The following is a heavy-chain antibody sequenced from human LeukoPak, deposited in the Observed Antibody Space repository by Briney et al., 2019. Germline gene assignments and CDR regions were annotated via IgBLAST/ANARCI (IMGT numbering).Heavy chain of an antibody. CDR2: IYHSGST. V-gene: IGHV4-38-2*01. CDR3: ARQNGFGEEFDY. Sequence: SETLSLTCAVSGYSISSEYYWGWIRQPPGKGLEWIGSIYHSGSTYYNPSLKSRVTMPVDTYKNQFSLKLTSVTAADTAVYYCARQNGFGEEFDYWGQGTLVTVSS. CDR1: GYSISSEYY. J-gene: IGHJ4*02. D-gene: IGHD3-3*01.